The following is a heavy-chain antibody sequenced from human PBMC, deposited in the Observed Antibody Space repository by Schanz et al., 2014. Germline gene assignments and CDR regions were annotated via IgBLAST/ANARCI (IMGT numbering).Heavy chain of an antibody. Sequence: QVQLVQSGAEVKKPGASVKVSCKASGYTFTSYYMHWVRQAPGQGLEWMGWMNSKTGNTGYAQRFQGRVTMTRNTSITTAYLELSSLRSGDTAVYYCAKVDRTRYYAMDVWGQGTTVTVSS. CDR1: GYTFTSYY. J-gene: IGHJ6*02. D-gene: IGHD3-9*01. CDR2: MNSKTGNT. V-gene: IGHV1-8*02. CDR3: AKVDRTRYYAMDV.